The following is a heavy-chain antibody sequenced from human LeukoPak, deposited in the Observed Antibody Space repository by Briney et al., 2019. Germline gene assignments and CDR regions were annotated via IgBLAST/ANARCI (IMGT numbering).Heavy chain of an antibody. J-gene: IGHJ3*02. CDR2: IDNDGSDR. CDR1: GFTFRNYW. CDR3: ARGGCHHGFDI. Sequence: PGGSLRLSCAASGFTFRNYWIHWVRQAPGKGLVWISRIDNDGSDRIYADSVKGRFTISRDNAKNTLYLQMNSLRAEDTAVYYCARGGCHHGFDIWGQGTMVTVSS. V-gene: IGHV3-74*01.